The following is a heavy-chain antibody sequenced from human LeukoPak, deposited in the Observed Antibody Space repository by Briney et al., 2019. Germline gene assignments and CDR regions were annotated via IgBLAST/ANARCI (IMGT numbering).Heavy chain of an antibody. CDR3: ARDYNGNSGRGPSLDFFDY. Sequence: PGGSLRLSCAVSGFTFNKYWMHWVRQVPGKGLVWVSRINSDGTTTDYGDSVKGRFTISRNNARNTLYLQMSGLRAEDTALYFCARDYNGNSGRGPSLDFFDYWGPGALVTVSS. CDR1: GFTFNKYW. J-gene: IGHJ4*02. CDR2: INSDGTTT. D-gene: IGHD4-23*01. V-gene: IGHV3-74*01.